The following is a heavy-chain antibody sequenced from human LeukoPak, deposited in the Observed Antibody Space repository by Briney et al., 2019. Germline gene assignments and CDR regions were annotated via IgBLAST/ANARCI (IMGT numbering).Heavy chain of an antibody. CDR1: GGTFSSYT. CDR2: IIPILGIA. J-gene: IGHJ5*02. CDR3: ARADLRLYSSSSKMIPNWFDP. V-gene: IGHV1-69*02. D-gene: IGHD6-6*01. Sequence: SVKVSCKASGGTFSSYTISWVRQAPGQGLEWMGRIIPILGIANYAQKFQGRVTITADKSTSTAYMELSSLRSEDTAVYYCARADLRLYSSSSKMIPNWFDPLGQGTLVTVSS.